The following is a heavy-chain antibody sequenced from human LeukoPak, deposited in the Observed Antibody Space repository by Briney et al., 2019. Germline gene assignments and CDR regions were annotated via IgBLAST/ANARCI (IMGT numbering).Heavy chain of an antibody. CDR3: VIMVRGVIVSQGYFDY. Sequence: SETLSLTCAVYGGSFSGFYWSWIRQPPGKGLEWIGEINHSGGTNYNPSLNSRATISVDASKNQFSLKLSSVTAADTAVYYCVIMVRGVIVSQGYFDYWGQGTLVTVSS. CDR1: GGSFSGFY. D-gene: IGHD3-10*01. V-gene: IGHV4-34*01. CDR2: INHSGGT. J-gene: IGHJ4*02.